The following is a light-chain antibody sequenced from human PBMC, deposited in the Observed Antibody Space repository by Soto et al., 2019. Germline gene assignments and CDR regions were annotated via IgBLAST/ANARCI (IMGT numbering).Light chain of an antibody. J-gene: IGKJ1*01. CDR2: DVS. V-gene: IGKV3-11*01. Sequence: EIVLTQSPPTLSLSPGERGTLPCRASESVTDYLAWYQQKPGQAPRLLVYDVSNRAAGIPTRFSGGGSGTDFTLTISNVEPEDFAVYYCQQRSDWPWTFGQGTKVDIK. CDR3: QQRSDWPWT. CDR1: ESVTDY.